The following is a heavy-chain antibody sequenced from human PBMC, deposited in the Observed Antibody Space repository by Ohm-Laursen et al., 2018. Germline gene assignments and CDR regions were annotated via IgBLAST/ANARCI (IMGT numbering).Heavy chain of an antibody. Sequence: ASVKVSCKASGYTFTSYYMHWVRQAPGQGLEWMGIINPSGGSTSYAQKFQGRVTMTRDTSTSTVYMELSSLRSEDTAVYYCARDIRAFYDILTGLDYWGQGTLVTVSS. J-gene: IGHJ4*02. CDR2: INPSGGST. D-gene: IGHD3-9*01. V-gene: IGHV1-46*01. CDR1: GYTFTSYY. CDR3: ARDIRAFYDILTGLDY.